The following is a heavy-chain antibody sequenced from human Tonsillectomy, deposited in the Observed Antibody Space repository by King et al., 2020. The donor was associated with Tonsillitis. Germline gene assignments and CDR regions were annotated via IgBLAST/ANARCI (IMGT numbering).Heavy chain of an antibody. V-gene: IGHV2-5*01. CDR3: AHSYGDGYNFPY. Sequence: ITLKESGPTLVKPTQTLTLTCTFSGFSLSTSGVGVGWIRQPPGKALEWLALIYWNDDKRYSPSLRSRLTITKDTSKNQVVLTMTNMDPVDTATYYCAHSYGDGYNFPYWGQGTLVTVSS. J-gene: IGHJ4*02. CDR2: IYWNDDK. CDR1: GFSLSTSGVG. D-gene: IGHD5-24*01.